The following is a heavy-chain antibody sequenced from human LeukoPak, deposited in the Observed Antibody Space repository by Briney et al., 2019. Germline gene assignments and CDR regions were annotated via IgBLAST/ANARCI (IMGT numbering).Heavy chain of an antibody. CDR3: AKDPHGRYAEYFQH. Sequence: GGSLRLSCAASGFTVSSNYMSWVRQAPGKGLEWVPAISGSGGSTYYADSVKGRFTISRDNSKNTLYLQMDSLRAEDTAVYYCAKDPHGRYAEYFQHWGQGTLVTVSS. J-gene: IGHJ1*01. CDR1: GFTVSSNY. CDR2: ISGSGGST. D-gene: IGHD1-26*01. V-gene: IGHV3-23*01.